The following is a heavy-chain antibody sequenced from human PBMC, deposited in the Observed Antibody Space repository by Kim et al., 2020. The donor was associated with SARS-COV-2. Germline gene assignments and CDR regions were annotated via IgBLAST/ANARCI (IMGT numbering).Heavy chain of an antibody. D-gene: IGHD2-15*01. CDR1: GGSISSGGYY. J-gene: IGHJ4*02. V-gene: IGHV4-31*03. CDR3: ARDVDGLMYYFYY. CDR2: IYYSGST. Sequence: SETLSLTCTVSGGSISSGGYYWSWIRQHPGKGLEWIGYIYYSGSTYYNPSLKSRVTISVDTSKNQFSLKLSSVTAADTAVYYCARDVDGLMYYFYYWGQGTLVTVSS.